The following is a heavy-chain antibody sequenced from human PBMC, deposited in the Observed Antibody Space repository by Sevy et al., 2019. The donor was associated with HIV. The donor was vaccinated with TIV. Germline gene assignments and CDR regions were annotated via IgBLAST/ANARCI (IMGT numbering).Heavy chain of an antibody. D-gene: IGHD2-15*01. CDR2: ISSSSNYI. V-gene: IGHV3-21*01. Sequence: WGSLRLSCAASEFTFSAYWMTWIRQAPGKGLEWVSSISSSSNYIYYADSVKGRFTISRDNAKNSLYLQMNSLRAEDTAVYYCARDQREGDCSGGSCYSDAFDIWGQGTMVTVSS. J-gene: IGHJ3*02. CDR1: EFTFSAYW. CDR3: ARDQREGDCSGGSCYSDAFDI.